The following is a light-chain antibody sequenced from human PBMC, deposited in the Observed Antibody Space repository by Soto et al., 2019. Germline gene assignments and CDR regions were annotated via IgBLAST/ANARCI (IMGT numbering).Light chain of an antibody. J-gene: IGLJ1*01. CDR1: ASDVGGYSY. CDR3: CSYAGSYTFV. CDR2: DLS. Sequence: QSALTQPRSVSGSPGQSVTISCTGTASDVGGYSYVSWYQQHPAKVPKLIIYDLSKWPSGVPDRFSGSKSGNTASLTISGLHAEDEGDYYCCSYAGSYTFVFGTGTKVTVL. V-gene: IGLV2-11*01.